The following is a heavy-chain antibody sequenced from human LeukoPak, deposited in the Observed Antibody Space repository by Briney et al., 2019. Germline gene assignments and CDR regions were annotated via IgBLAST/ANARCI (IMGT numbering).Heavy chain of an antibody. CDR1: GFTFSSYA. J-gene: IGHJ1*01. Sequence: GGSLRLSCAASGFTFSSYAMSWVRQAPGKGLEWVSAICGSGGSTYYADSVKGRFTISRDNSKNTLYLQMNSLRAEDTAVYYCAKDNRPYYDSSGYWVFQHWGQGTLVTVSS. D-gene: IGHD3-22*01. CDR2: ICGSGGST. CDR3: AKDNRPYYDSSGYWVFQH. V-gene: IGHV3-23*01.